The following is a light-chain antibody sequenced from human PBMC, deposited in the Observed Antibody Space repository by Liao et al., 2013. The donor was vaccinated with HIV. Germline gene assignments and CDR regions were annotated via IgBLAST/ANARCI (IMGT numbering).Light chain of an antibody. CDR1: TLGHVS. CDR3: QAWDRDTAL. CDR2: QDT. V-gene: IGLV3-1*01. Sequence: SYELTQSPSVSVSPGQTASITCSGETLGHVSVSWYQQKPGQSPVAVIYQDTKRPSGIPERFSGSNSENTGTLTISGTQAVDEAVYYCQAWDRDTALFGGGTKLTVL. J-gene: IGLJ2*01.